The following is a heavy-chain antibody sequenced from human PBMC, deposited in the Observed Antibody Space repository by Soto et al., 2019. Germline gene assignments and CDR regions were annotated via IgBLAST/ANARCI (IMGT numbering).Heavy chain of an antibody. CDR1: GGPISSYY. J-gene: IGHJ4*02. Sequence: SDTLSLTCTVSGGPISSYYWSWIRQPPGKGLEWVGYIYYSGSTNYNPSLKSRVTISVDTSKNQFSLKASDSAMYYCARMTLAQDSSGYHIFDYWGLGTLVTVSS. V-gene: IGHV4-59*12. CDR2: IYYSGST. D-gene: IGHD3-22*01. CDR3: ARMTLAQDSSGYHIFDY.